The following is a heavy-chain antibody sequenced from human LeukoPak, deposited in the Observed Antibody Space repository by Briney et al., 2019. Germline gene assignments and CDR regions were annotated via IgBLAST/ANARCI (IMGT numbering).Heavy chain of an antibody. V-gene: IGHV1-46*01. CDR1: GYTFTSYY. CDR3: ARLVADYGFDP. J-gene: IGHJ5*02. Sequence: GASVKVSCKASGYTFTSYYMHWVRQAPGQGLEWMGIINPSGGSTSYAQMFQGRVTMTRDTSTSTVYMGLSSLRSEDTAVYYCARLVADYGFDPWGQGTLVTVSS. D-gene: IGHD4-17*01. CDR2: INPSGGST.